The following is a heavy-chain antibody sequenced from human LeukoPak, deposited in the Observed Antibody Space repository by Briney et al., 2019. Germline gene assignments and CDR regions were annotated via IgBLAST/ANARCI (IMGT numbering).Heavy chain of an antibody. CDR1: GGSISSSSYY. CDR3: AGSSHGDDY. CDR2: IYYSGST. J-gene: IGHJ4*02. V-gene: IGHV4-39*01. D-gene: IGHD6-6*01. Sequence: SETLSLTCTVSGGSISSSSYYWGWIRQPPGKGLEWIGSIYYSGSTYYNPSLKSRVTISVDTSKDQFSLKLSFVTAADTAVYYCAGSSHGDDYWGQGTLVTVSS.